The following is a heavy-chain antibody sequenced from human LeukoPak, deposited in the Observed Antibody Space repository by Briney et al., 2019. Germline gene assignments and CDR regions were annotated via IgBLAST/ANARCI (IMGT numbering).Heavy chain of an antibody. V-gene: IGHV3-20*04. J-gene: IGHJ5*02. CDR3: ARGDYDILTENWFDP. Sequence: GGSLRLSCAASGFTFNDYGMSWVRQAPGKGLEWVSGINWNGGSTGYADSVKGRFTISRDNAKNSLYLQMNSLRAEDTAVYYCARGDYDILTENWFDPWGQGTLVTVSS. CDR2: INWNGGST. D-gene: IGHD3-9*01. CDR1: GFTFNDYG.